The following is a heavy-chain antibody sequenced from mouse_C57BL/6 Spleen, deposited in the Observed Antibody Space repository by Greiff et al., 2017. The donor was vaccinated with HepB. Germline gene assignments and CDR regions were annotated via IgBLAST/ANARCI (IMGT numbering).Heavy chain of an antibody. D-gene: IGHD2-1*01. CDR1: GYTFTDYE. CDR3: TRDGNYAY. J-gene: IGHJ3*01. Sequence: VQRVESGAELVRPGASVTLSCKASGYTFTDYEMHWVKQTPVHGLEWIGAIDPETGGTAYNQKFKGKAILTADKSSSTAYMELRSLTSEDSAVYYCTRDGNYAYWGQGTLVTVSA. V-gene: IGHV1-15*01. CDR2: IDPETGGT.